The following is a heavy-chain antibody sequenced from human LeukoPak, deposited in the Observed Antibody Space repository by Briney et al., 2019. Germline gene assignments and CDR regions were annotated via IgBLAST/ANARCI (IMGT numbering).Heavy chain of an antibody. D-gene: IGHD4-17*01. J-gene: IGHJ6*03. V-gene: IGHV4-34*01. CDR2: INHSGST. CDR1: GGSFSGYY. Sequence: PSETLSLTCSVYGGSFSGYYWSWIRQPPGKGLEWIGEINHSGSTNYNPSLKSRVTISVDTSKNQFSLKLSSVTAADTAVYYCARAYGDYDGGPFYYYYYMDVWGKGTTVTISS. CDR3: ARAYGDYDGGPFYYYYYMDV.